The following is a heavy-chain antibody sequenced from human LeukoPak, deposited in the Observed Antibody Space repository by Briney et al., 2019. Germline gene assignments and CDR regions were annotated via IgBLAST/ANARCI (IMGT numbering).Heavy chain of an antibody. CDR2: IYSGGNT. CDR3: ASSPRYCCSTSCFDY. D-gene: IGHD2-2*01. Sequence: PGGSLRLSCAASGFTVSSNYMSWVRQAPGKGLEWVSVIYSGGNTYYADSVKGRFTISRDNSKNTLYLQMNSLRAEDTAVYYCASSPRYCCSTSCFDYWGQGTLVTVSS. CDR1: GFTVSSNY. J-gene: IGHJ4*02. V-gene: IGHV3-53*01.